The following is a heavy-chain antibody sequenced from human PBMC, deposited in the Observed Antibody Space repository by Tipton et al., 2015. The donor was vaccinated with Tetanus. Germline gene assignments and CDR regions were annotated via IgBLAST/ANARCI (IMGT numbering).Heavy chain of an antibody. Sequence: MQLVQSGAEVKKPGESLKISCKGSGYSFTSYWIGWVRQMPGKGLEWMGIIYPGDSDTRYSPSFQGQVTISADKSISTAHLQWSSLKASDTAMYYCARQYYYDSSGYYYYYGMDVWGQGTTVTVSS. V-gene: IGHV5-51*01. J-gene: IGHJ6*02. D-gene: IGHD3-22*01. CDR1: GYSFTSYW. CDR2: IYPGDSDT. CDR3: ARQYYYDSSGYYYYYGMDV.